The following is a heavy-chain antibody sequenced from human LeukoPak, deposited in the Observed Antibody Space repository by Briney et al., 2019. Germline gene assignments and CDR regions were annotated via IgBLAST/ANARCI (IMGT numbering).Heavy chain of an antibody. J-gene: IGHJ4*02. CDR1: GYTFTSYY. CDR2: INPSGGST. Sequence: ASVKVSCKASGYTFTSYYMHWVRQAPGQGLEWMGIINPSGGSTSYAQKFQGRVTMTRDTSTSTVYMELSSLRSEDTAVYYCARAPFPDYDSSGYPDYWGQGTLVTVSS. CDR3: ARAPFPDYDSSGYPDY. D-gene: IGHD3-22*01. V-gene: IGHV1-46*01.